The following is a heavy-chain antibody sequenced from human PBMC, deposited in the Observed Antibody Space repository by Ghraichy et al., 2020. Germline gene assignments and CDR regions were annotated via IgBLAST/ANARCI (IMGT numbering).Heavy chain of an antibody. J-gene: IGHJ4*02. CDR3: TKDVAGYNRPIDY. CDR2: ISGGGFST. V-gene: IGHV3-23*01. D-gene: IGHD1-14*01. Sequence: GGSLRLSCAASGFTFSSYAMNWVRQAPGKGLEWVSTISGGGFSTYYADSVKGRFTISRDNSKNTLYLQMNSLRAEDTAVYYCTKDVAGYNRPIDYWGQGALVTVSS. CDR1: GFTFSSYA.